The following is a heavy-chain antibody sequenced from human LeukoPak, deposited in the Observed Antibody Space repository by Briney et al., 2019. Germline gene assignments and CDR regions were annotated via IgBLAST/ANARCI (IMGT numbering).Heavy chain of an antibody. CDR1: GGSFSGYY. D-gene: IGHD2-2*01. V-gene: IGHV4-34*01. CDR2: INHSGST. Sequence: SETLSLTCAVYGGSFSGYYWSWIRRPPGKGLEWIGEINHSGSTNYNPSLKGRVTMSVDTSKNQFSLKLSSVTAADTAVYYCARMGEDIVVVPAARPSYFDYWGQGTLVTVSS. CDR3: ARMGEDIVVVPAARPSYFDY. J-gene: IGHJ4*02.